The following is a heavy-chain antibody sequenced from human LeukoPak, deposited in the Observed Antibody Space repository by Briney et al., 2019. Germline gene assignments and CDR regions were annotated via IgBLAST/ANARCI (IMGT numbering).Heavy chain of an antibody. D-gene: IGHD3-22*01. CDR1: SGSFRTYY. CDR3: ARVTYYYDSSGYYSDIHFDY. Sequence: SETLSLTCTVSSGSFRTYYWSWIRQPPGKGLEWIGYIFYNEGTSYNPSLKSRVTISVDTSNNQLSLKVNSVTAADTAVYYCARVTYYYDSSGYYSDIHFDYWGQGTLVTVSS. CDR2: IFYNEGT. J-gene: IGHJ4*02. V-gene: IGHV4-59*01.